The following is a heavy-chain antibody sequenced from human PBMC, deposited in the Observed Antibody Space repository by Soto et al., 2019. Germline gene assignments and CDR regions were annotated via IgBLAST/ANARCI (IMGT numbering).Heavy chain of an antibody. J-gene: IGHJ4*02. CDR1: GFTFISYG. Sequence: GGSLRLSCAAAGFTFISYGMHWVRQAPDRGLEWVAIIWYDGSNKYYPDSVKGRFTISRDNSKNTLFLQMNSLRAEDTAVYYCARDPGDYYFDYWGQGTLVTVSS. CDR2: IWYDGSNK. V-gene: IGHV3-33*01. CDR3: ARDPGDYYFDY.